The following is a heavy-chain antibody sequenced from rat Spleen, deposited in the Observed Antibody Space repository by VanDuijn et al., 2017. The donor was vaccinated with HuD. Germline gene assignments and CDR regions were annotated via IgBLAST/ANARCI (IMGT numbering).Heavy chain of an antibody. CDR2: INRAGST. CDR1: GYSITSNY. CDR3: ARHEGWYFDF. Sequence: EVQLQESGPGLVKPSQSLSLTCSVTGYSITSNYWGWIRKFPGNKLEWMGYINRAGSTNYNPSLKSRISITRDTSKNQFFLQVNSVTTEDTATYYCARHEGWYFDFWGPGTMVTVSS. J-gene: IGHJ1*01. D-gene: IGHD1-11*01. V-gene: IGHV3-3*01.